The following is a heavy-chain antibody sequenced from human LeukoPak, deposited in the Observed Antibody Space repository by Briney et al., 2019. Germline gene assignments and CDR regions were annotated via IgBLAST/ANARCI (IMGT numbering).Heavy chain of an antibody. J-gene: IGHJ4*02. Sequence: PGGSLRLSCAASGFTLSSYYMHWVRQAPGKGLEWVAFIRYDGSNKYYADSVKGRFTISRDNSKNTLYLQMNSLRAEDTAVYYCAKFNRQYCSSTGCYGGFDYWGQGTLVTVSS. CDR3: AKFNRQYCSSTGCYGGFDY. V-gene: IGHV3-30*02. CDR2: IRYDGSNK. CDR1: GFTLSSYY. D-gene: IGHD2-2*01.